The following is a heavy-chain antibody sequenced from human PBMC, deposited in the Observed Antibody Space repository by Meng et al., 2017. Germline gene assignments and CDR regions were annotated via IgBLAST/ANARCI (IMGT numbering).Heavy chain of an antibody. Sequence: GESLKISCAASGFTVISNYMSWVRQAPGKGLEWGSVIYSGGSTYYADAVKGRFTISRDNSKNTLYLQMNSLRAEDTAVYYCAKVGATMVRRVIMGNYFDYWGQGTLVTVSS. V-gene: IGHV3-53*01. D-gene: IGHD3-10*01. CDR2: IYSGGST. J-gene: IGHJ4*02. CDR3: AKVGATMVRRVIMGNYFDY. CDR1: GFTVISNY.